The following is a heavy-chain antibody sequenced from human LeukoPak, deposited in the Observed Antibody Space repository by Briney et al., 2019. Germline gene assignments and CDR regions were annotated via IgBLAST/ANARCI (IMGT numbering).Heavy chain of an antibody. Sequence: SETLSLTCAVSDYSISSGYYWGWIRQPPGKGLEWIGTIYHSGSTYYNPSLKSRVTISVDTSKNQFSLRLTSVTAADTAVYYCARVRGYCSSTICYRYYFDYWGQGTLVTVSS. D-gene: IGHD2-2*01. J-gene: IGHJ4*02. CDR3: ARVRGYCSSTICYRYYFDY. CDR2: IYHSGST. CDR1: DYSISSGYY. V-gene: IGHV4-38-2*01.